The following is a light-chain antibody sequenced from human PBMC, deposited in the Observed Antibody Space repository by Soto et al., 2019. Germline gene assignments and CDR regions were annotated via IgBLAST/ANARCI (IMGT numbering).Light chain of an antibody. J-gene: IGLJ1*01. V-gene: IGLV2-14*01. CDR3: SSYTSSSTLLYV. CDR1: SSDVGGYNY. CDR2: DVS. Sequence: QYALTQPASVSGSPGQSITISCTGTSSDVGGYNYVSWYQQHPGKAPKLMIYDVSNRPSGVSNRFSGSKSGNTASLTISGLQAADEADYYCSSYTSSSTLLYVFGTGTKVTVL.